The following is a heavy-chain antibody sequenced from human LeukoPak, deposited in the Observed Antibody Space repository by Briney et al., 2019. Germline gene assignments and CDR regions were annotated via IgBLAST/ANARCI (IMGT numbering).Heavy chain of an antibody. CDR3: AKDGQVNQPDRLFTD. J-gene: IGHJ4*02. CDR1: GFTFSSYA. V-gene: IGHV3-23*01. D-gene: IGHD1-14*01. Sequence: GGSLRLSCAASGFTFSSYAMGWVRQAPGKGLEWVSVISGSGGTTHYADSVKGRFTISRDNSKNTLYLQMNSLRGEDTAVYYCAKDGQVNQPDRLFTDWGQGTLVIVSS. CDR2: ISGSGGTT.